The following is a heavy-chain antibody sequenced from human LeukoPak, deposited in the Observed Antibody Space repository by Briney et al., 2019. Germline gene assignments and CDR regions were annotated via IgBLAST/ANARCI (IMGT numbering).Heavy chain of an antibody. J-gene: IGHJ3*02. CDR2: ISSSGSTI. D-gene: IGHD3-16*01. V-gene: IGHV3-48*03. CDR1: GFTFSSYE. CDR3: AKGRWGGGGCAFDI. Sequence: GGSLRLSCAASGFTFSSYEMNWVRQAPGKGLEWVSYISSSGSTIYYADSVKGRFTISRDNSKNTLYLQMNSLRAEDTAVYYCAKGRWGGGGCAFDIWGRGTMVTVSS.